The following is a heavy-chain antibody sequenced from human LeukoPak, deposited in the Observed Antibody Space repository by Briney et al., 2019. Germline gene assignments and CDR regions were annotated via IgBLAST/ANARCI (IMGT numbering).Heavy chain of an antibody. V-gene: IGHV3-30*18. D-gene: IGHD3-22*01. CDR1: GFTFSSYG. CDR2: ISYDGSNK. J-gene: IGHJ4*02. CDR3: AKDASFHDSSGYPIDY. Sequence: GGSLRLSCAASGFTFSSYGMPWVRQAPGKGLEWVAVISYDGSNKYYADSVKGRFTISRDNSKNTLYLQMNSLRAEDTAVYYCAKDASFHDSSGYPIDYWGQGTLVTVSS.